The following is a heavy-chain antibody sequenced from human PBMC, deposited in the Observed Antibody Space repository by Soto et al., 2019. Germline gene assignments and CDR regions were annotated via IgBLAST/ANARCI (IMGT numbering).Heavy chain of an antibody. Sequence: EVQLVESGGGLVQPGGSLRLSCVASGFTLSGYAMNWVRQAPGKGLEGVSYISSSSSNIQYAGSVKGRFTISRDNAKNSLHLQINSLRDEDTAVYYCARDCSLGSRYCRWFDPWGQGTLVTVSS. V-gene: IGHV3-48*02. CDR1: GFTLSGYA. D-gene: IGHD2-15*01. J-gene: IGHJ5*02. CDR3: ARDCSLGSRYCRWFDP. CDR2: ISSSSSNI.